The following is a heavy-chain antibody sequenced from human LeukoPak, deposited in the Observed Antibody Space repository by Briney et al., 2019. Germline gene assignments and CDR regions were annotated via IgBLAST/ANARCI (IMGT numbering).Heavy chain of an antibody. Sequence: ASVKVPCKASGYTFTGYYMHWVRQAPGQGLEWMGWINPNSGGTNYAQKFQGRVTMTRDTSISTAYMELSRLRSDDTAVYYCARVDCSSTSCTFDPWGQGTLVTVSS. J-gene: IGHJ5*02. CDR2: INPNSGGT. V-gene: IGHV1-2*02. CDR3: ARVDCSSTSCTFDP. CDR1: GYTFTGYY. D-gene: IGHD2-2*01.